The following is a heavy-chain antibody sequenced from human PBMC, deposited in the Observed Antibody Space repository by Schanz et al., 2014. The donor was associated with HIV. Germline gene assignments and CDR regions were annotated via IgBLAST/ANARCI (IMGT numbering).Heavy chain of an antibody. CDR1: GFTFSNYG. D-gene: IGHD1-7*01. Sequence: QVQLVDSGGGVVQPGRSLRLSCPASGFTFSNYGMHWVRQSPGTGLEWVAVISYDGINKNYADSVRGRFTISRDNSKNTLYLQMDRLSDDDTSVYYCARGYWKYVNYWGQGTLVTVSS. V-gene: IGHV3-30*03. CDR2: ISYDGINK. J-gene: IGHJ4*02. CDR3: ARGYWKYVNY.